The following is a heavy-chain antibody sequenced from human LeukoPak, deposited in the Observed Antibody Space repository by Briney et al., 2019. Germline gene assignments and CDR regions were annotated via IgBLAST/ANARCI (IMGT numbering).Heavy chain of an antibody. CDR2: IYTSGST. Sequence: PSETLSLTCSVSGGSISSYYWSWIRQPAGKGLEWIGRIYTSGSTNYNPSLKSRVTMSVDTSKNQFSLKLNSVTAADTAVYYCARDLDYYDSSGYRNWFDPWGQGTLVTVSS. CDR1: GGSISSYY. V-gene: IGHV4-4*07. D-gene: IGHD3-22*01. J-gene: IGHJ5*02. CDR3: ARDLDYYDSSGYRNWFDP.